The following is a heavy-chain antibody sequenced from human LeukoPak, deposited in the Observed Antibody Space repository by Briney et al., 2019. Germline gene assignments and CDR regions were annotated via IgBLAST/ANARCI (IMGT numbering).Heavy chain of an antibody. CDR1: GGTFSSYA. CDR2: IIPIFGTA. D-gene: IGHD1-26*01. CDR3: ATLGRVGATFGYFDY. J-gene: IGHJ4*02. V-gene: IGHV1-69*06. Sequence: GASVKVSCKASGGTFSSYAISWVRQAPGQGLEWMGGIIPIFGTANYAQKFQGRVTMTEDTSTDTAYMELSSLRSEDTAVYYCATLGRVGATFGYFDYWGQGTLVTVSS.